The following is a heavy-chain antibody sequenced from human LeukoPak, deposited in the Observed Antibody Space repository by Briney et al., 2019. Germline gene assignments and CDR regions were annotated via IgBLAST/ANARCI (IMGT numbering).Heavy chain of an antibody. J-gene: IGHJ6*03. CDR3: SRQISDYYYYYIDV. CDR1: GGSISSSHYY. CDR2: IYYSGTT. V-gene: IGHV4-39*01. D-gene: IGHD3-10*01. Sequence: SETLSLTCTVSGGSISSSHYYWGWIRQTPGKGLEWIGTIYYSGTTYYNPSLESRATISEDTSKNQFSLTLRSVTAADTAVYYCSRQISDYYYYYIDVWGKGTTVTVSS.